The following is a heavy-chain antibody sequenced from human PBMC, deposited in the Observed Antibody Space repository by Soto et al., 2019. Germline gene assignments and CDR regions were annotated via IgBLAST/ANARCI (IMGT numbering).Heavy chain of an antibody. V-gene: IGHV1-69*12. Sequence: QVQLVQSGAEVKKPGSSVKVSCKASGGTFSSYAISWVRQAPGQGLEWMGGIIPIFGTVNYAQKLQGRVTITADESTSTAHMELSSLRSEDTAVYYCARGNHRWLQLWYFDLWGRGTLVTVSS. CDR2: IIPIFGTV. CDR3: ARGNHRWLQLWYFDL. D-gene: IGHD5-12*01. J-gene: IGHJ2*01. CDR1: GGTFSSYA.